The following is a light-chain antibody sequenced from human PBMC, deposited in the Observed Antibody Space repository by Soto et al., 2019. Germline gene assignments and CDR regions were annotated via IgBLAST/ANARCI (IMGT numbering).Light chain of an antibody. CDR3: QQYNNSPWT. CDR1: QTVSSN. CDR2: RAS. J-gene: IGKJ1*01. Sequence: ERVMTQSPSTLSVSPGERVTLSCRASQTVSSNLAWYQQKPGQAPRLLIYRASTRSTGIPARFSGSGSGTEFTLTISSLQSEDFEVYYCQQYNNSPWTFGQGTKVDIK. V-gene: IGKV3-15*01.